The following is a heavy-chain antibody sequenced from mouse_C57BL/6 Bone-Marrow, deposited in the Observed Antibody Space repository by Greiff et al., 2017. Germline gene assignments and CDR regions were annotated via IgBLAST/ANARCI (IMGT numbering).Heavy chain of an antibody. Sequence: EVHLVESGGGLVKPGGSLKLSCAASGFTFSDYGMHWVRQAPEKGLEWVAYISSGRSTIYYADTVKGRFTISRDNAKNTLFLQMTSLRSEDTAMYYCARRPSIFDGYYDAYWGQGTLVTVSA. J-gene: IGHJ3*01. V-gene: IGHV5-17*01. CDR3: ARRPSIFDGYYDAY. D-gene: IGHD2-3*01. CDR1: GFTFSDYG. CDR2: ISSGRSTI.